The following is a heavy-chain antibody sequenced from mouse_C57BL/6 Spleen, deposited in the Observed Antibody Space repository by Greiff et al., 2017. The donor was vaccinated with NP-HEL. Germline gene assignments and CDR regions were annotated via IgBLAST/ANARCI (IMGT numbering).Heavy chain of an antibody. J-gene: IGHJ4*01. Sequence: VKLVESGAELVRPGASVPLSCKASGYTFTDYEMHWVKQTPVHGLEWIGAIDPETGGTAYNQKFKGKAILTADKSSSTACIELRSLTSEDSTVYYCTHNGMDCWGQGTSVTVAS. CDR3: THNGMDC. D-gene: IGHD6-1*01. CDR1: GYTFTDYE. V-gene: IGHV1-15*01. CDR2: IDPETGGT.